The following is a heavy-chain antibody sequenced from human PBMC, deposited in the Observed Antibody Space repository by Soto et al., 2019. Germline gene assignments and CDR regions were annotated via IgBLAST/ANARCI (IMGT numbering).Heavy chain of an antibody. D-gene: IGHD6-13*01. CDR1: GGSISCGGYY. Sequence: PSETLSLTCTVSGGSISCGGYYWSWIRQHPGQGLEWIGYIYYSGSTYYNPSLKSRVTISVDTSKNQFSLKLSSVTAADTAVYYCARDWARSIAAAPSGYYGMDVWGQGTTVTVSS. V-gene: IGHV4-31*02. CDR2: IYYSGST. CDR3: ARDWARSIAAAPSGYYGMDV. J-gene: IGHJ6*02.